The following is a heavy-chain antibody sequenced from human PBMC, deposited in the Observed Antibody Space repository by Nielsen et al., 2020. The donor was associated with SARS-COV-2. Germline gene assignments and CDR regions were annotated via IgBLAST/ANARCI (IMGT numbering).Heavy chain of an antibody. J-gene: IGHJ6*02. CDR1: GGSISSYY. CDR2: IYYSGST. CDR3: ARGDRKWELGREYYYYGMDV. V-gene: IGHV4-59*08. Sequence: SETLSLTCTVSGGSISSYYWSWIRQPPGKGLEWIGYIYYSGSTYYNPSLKSRVTISVDTSKNQFSLKLSSVTAADTAVYYCARGDRKWELGREYYYYGMDVWGQGTTVTVSS. D-gene: IGHD1-26*01.